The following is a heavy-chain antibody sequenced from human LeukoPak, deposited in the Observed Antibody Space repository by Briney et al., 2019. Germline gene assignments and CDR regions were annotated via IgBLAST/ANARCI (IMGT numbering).Heavy chain of an antibody. CDR2: INIGGTNT. CDR3: ATDGAGFDT. CDR1: GFTFNDYY. Sequence: GGSLRLSCAASGFTFNDYYMSWMRQAPGKGLEWPSYINIGGTNTHYADSVKGRFTISRDNAKKSLYLEMNNLRAEDTAVYYCATDGAGFDTWGQGVLVTVSS. J-gene: IGHJ5*02. V-gene: IGHV3-11*01.